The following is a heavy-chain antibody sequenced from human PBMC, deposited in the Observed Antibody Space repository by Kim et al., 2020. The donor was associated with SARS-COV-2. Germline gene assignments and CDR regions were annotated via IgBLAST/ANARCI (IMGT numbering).Heavy chain of an antibody. V-gene: IGHV4-34*01. CDR3: ARGRMGATRRYYYGMDV. D-gene: IGHD1-26*01. CDR1: GGSFSGYY. J-gene: IGHJ6*02. CDR2: INHSGST. Sequence: SETLSLTCAVYGGSFSGYYWSWIRQPPGKGLEWIGEINHSGSTNYNPSLKSRVTISVDTSKNQFSLKLSSVTAADTAVYYCARGRMGATRRYYYGMDVWGQGTTVTVSS.